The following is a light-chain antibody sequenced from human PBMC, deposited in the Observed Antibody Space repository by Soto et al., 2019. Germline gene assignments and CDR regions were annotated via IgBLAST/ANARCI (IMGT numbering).Light chain of an antibody. Sequence: EIVLTQSPGTLSLSPGERATLSCRASQSVSSSYLAWYQQKPGQAPRLLIYGASSRATGIPDRFSGSGSGTDFTLTISRLEPEDFSVYYCQQYGSSPVVRTFGSEPNLDI. CDR2: GAS. V-gene: IGKV3-20*01. CDR1: QSVSSSY. J-gene: IGKJ1*01. CDR3: QQYGSSPVVRT.